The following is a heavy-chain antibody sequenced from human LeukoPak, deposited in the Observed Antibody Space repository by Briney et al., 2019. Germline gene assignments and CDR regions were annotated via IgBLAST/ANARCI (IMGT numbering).Heavy chain of an antibody. V-gene: IGHV3-23*01. CDR2: ISGSGGST. D-gene: IGHD5-18*01. J-gene: IGHJ4*02. CDR3: AKDLGYSYGYGGPQRFDY. CDR1: GFTFSSYA. Sequence: PGGSLRLSCAASGFTFSSYAMSWVRQAPGKGLEWVSAISGSGGSTYYADSVKGRFTISRDNSKNTLYLQMNSLRAEDTAVYYCAKDLGYSYGYGGPQRFDYWGQGTLVTVSS.